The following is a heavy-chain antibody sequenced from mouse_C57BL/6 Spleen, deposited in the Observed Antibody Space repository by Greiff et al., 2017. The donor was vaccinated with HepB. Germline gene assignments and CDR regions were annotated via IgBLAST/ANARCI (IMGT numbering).Heavy chain of an antibody. Sequence: EVKVVESGGGLVKPGGSLKLSCAASGFTFSSYAMSWVRQTPEKRLEWVATISDGGSYTYYPDNVKGRFTISRDNAKNNLYLQMSHLKSEDTAMYYCARDTTTVVEGAMDYWGQGTSVTVSS. CDR3: ARDTTTVVEGAMDY. CDR1: GFTFSSYA. V-gene: IGHV5-4*01. D-gene: IGHD1-1*01. J-gene: IGHJ4*01. CDR2: ISDGGSYT.